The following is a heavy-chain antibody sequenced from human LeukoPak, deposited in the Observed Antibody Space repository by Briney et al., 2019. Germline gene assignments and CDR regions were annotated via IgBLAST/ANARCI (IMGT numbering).Heavy chain of an antibody. CDR3: ARALNSGYSDFDAFNV. Sequence: GASVKVSCKASGYTFTGYYMHWVRQAPGQGLEWMGGIIPIFGTPNYAQKFQGRVTITADESTSTAYMELSSLRSEDTAVYYCARALNSGYSDFDAFNVWGQGTMVTVSS. D-gene: IGHD3-22*01. J-gene: IGHJ3*01. V-gene: IGHV1-69*13. CDR1: GYTFTGYY. CDR2: IIPIFGTP.